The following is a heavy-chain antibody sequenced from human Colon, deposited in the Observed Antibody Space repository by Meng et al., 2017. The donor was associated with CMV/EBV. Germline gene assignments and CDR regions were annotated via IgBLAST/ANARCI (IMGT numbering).Heavy chain of an antibody. V-gene: IGHV4-39*07. J-gene: IGHJ3*02. CDR2: VYQSGST. CDR1: GDSITSNPYY. D-gene: IGHD5-12*01. Sequence: GSLRLSCTVSGDSITSNPYYWDWIRQSPGQGLEWIGSVYQSGSTFYNPSLTRRVTISVDTSKNQFSLKLTSVTAADTAVYFCARRTTDGYDTVRAFDIWGQGTMVTVSS. CDR3: ARRTTDGYDTVRAFDI.